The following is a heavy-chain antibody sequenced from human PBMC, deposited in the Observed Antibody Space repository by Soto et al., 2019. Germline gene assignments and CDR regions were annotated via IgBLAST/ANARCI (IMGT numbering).Heavy chain of an antibody. CDR2: INHSGST. J-gene: IGHJ4*02. V-gene: IGHV4-34*01. D-gene: IGHD3-3*01. CDR3: AGRRALSIAIFPY. CDR1: GGSFSGYY. Sequence: TLSLTCAVYGGSFSGYYWSWIRQPPGKGLEWIGEINHSGSTNYNPSLKSRVTISLDTSMNQFSLKLTSVTAADTAVYYCAGRRALSIAIFPYWGQGSLVTAPQ.